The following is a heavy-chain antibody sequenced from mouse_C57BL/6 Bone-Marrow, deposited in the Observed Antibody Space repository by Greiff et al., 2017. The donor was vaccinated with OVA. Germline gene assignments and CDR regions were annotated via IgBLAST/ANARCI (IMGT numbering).Heavy chain of an antibody. D-gene: IGHD1-1*01. J-gene: IGHJ4*01. CDR2: ILPGSGST. Sequence: QVQLQQSGAELMKPGASVKLSCKATGYTFTGYWLEWVKQRPGHGLEWIGEILPGSGSTNYNEKFKGKATFTADTSSNTAYMQLSSLTTEDSAIYYCAHITTVVATRYAMDYWGQGTSVTVSS. V-gene: IGHV1-9*01. CDR3: AHITTVVATRYAMDY. CDR1: GYTFTGYW.